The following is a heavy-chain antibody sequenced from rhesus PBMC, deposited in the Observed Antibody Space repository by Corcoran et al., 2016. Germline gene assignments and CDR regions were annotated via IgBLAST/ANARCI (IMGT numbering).Heavy chain of an antibody. V-gene: IGHV4S7*01. D-gene: IGHD1-1*01. J-gene: IGHJ4*01. Sequence: QVQLQESGPGLLQPSETLSPTCAVSGGYISGGYGWGWTRQPPGQGLEWVWSIYSSSGNTYYNPSLKSRVTISTDTSKNQFSLKLSSVTAADTAVYYCASVQLELSYYFDYWGQGVLVTVSS. CDR3: ASVQLELSYYFDY. CDR2: IYSSSGNT. CDR1: GGYISGGYG.